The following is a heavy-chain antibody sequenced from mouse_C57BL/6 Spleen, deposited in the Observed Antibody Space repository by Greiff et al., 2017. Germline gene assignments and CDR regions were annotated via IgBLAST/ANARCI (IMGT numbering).Heavy chain of an antibody. V-gene: IGHV1-55*01. Sequence: QVQLQQPGAELVKPGASVKMSCKASGYTFTSYWITWVKQRPGQGLEWIGDIYPGSGSTNYNEKFKSKATLTVDTSSSTAYMQLSSLTSEDSAVYYCARKGGYDGLFAYWSQGTLVTVSA. CDR3: ARKGGYDGLFAY. CDR2: IYPGSGST. J-gene: IGHJ3*01. CDR1: GYTFTSYW. D-gene: IGHD2-2*01.